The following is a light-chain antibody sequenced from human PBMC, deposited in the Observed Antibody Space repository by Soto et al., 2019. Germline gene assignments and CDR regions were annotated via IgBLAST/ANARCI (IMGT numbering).Light chain of an antibody. V-gene: IGLV1-40*01. CDR2: GSS. Sequence: QSVLTQPPSVSGAPGQRVTISCTGSSSNIGAGYDVHWYQQLPGTAPKLLIYGSSNRPSGVPDRFSGSKSGTSASLAFTGLQAEDEADYYCQSYDSSLRGWVFGGGTKLTVL. CDR3: QSYDSSLRGWV. J-gene: IGLJ3*02. CDR1: SSNIGAGYD.